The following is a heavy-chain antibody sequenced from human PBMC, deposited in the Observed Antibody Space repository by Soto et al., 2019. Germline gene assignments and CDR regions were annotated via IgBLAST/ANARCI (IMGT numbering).Heavy chain of an antibody. J-gene: IGHJ4*02. CDR3: ARDDFWSGHRYFDY. CDR1: GYTFTSYG. D-gene: IGHD3-3*01. CDR2: ISAYNGNT. Sequence: ASVKVSCKASGYTFTSYGISWVRQAPGQGLEWMGWISAYNGNTNYAQKLQGRVTMTTDTSTSTASMELRSLRSDDTAVYYCARDDFWSGHRYFDYWGQGTLVTVSS. V-gene: IGHV1-18*01.